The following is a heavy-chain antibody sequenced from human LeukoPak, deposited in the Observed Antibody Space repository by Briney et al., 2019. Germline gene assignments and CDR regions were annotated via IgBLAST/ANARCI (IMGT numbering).Heavy chain of an antibody. CDR3: TDYDS. J-gene: IGHJ4*02. V-gene: IGHV3-15*01. CDR2: IKSKTDGGTT. CDR1: GFTFSSYS. Sequence: GGSLRLSCAASGFTFSSYSMNWVRQAPGKGLEWVGRIKSKTDGGTTNYAAPVKGRFTISRDDSKNTLFLQMDSLKTEDTAIYYCTDYDSWGQGTLVTVSS.